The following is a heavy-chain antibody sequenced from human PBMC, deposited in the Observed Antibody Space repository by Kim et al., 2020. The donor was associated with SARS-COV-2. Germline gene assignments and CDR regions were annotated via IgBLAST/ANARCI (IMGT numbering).Heavy chain of an antibody. Sequence: GGSLRLSCVASGFTFSSFWMHWVRQVPGKGLVWVSRINSDGSSTTYADSVKGRFTISRDNAKNTLYLQMNSLRAEDTAVYYCVRDYDSSDIFDYWGQGTLVTASS. D-gene: IGHD6-13*01. J-gene: IGHJ4*02. CDR2: INSDGSST. V-gene: IGHV3-74*01. CDR1: GFTFSSFW. CDR3: VRDYDSSDIFDY.